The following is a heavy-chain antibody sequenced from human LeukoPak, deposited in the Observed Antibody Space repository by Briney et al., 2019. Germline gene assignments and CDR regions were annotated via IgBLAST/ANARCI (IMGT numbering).Heavy chain of an antibody. Sequence: PGGSLRLSCAASGFTFTSYSMNWVRQAPGKGLEWVSAISGSGGSTYYADSVKGRFTISRDNSKNTLYLQMNSLRAEDTAVYYCAKDRAAAGYFDYWGQGTLVTVSS. J-gene: IGHJ4*02. D-gene: IGHD6-13*01. CDR2: ISGSGGST. CDR1: GFTFTSYS. CDR3: AKDRAAAGYFDY. V-gene: IGHV3-23*01.